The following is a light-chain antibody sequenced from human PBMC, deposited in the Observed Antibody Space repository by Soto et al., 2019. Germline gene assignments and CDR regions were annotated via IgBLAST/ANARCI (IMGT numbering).Light chain of an antibody. Sequence: QSVLTQPASVSGSPGQSITISCTGSSSDVGGYNYVSWYQQHPGEVPKLMIYEVRNRPTGISNRFSGSKSGNTASLTISGLRAEDEADYYCNSNTSSNTPFVFGTGTKVTVL. J-gene: IGLJ1*01. CDR3: NSNTSSNTPFV. CDR2: EVR. V-gene: IGLV2-14*01. CDR1: SSDVGGYNY.